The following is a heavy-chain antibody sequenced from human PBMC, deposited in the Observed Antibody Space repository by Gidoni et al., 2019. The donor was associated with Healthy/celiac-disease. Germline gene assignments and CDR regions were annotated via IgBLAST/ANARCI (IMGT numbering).Heavy chain of an antibody. CDR2: IYYSGST. CDR3: ARRTYYYDSSGSEPRLEGFDY. Sequence: QLQLQESGPGLVKPSETLSLTCTVSGGSISSSSYYWGWIRQPPGKGLEWIGSIYYSGSTYYNPSLKSRVTISVDTSKNQFSLKLSSVTAADTAVYYCARRTYYYDSSGSEPRLEGFDYWGQGTLVTVSS. D-gene: IGHD3-22*01. CDR1: GGSISSSSYY. J-gene: IGHJ4*02. V-gene: IGHV4-39*01.